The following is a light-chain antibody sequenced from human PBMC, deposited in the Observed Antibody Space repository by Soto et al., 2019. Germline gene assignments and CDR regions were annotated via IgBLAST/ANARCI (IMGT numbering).Light chain of an antibody. CDR1: QGISNY. CDR3: QQYNSAALT. J-gene: IGKJ4*01. V-gene: IGKV1-27*01. CDR2: AAS. Sequence: HRNRSLSSMCVDLGDRGTIKRQASQGISNYLAWYQQRPGKVPKLLIYAASTLQSGVPSRFSGSGSGTDFTLTISSLHPEDVATYYCQQYNSAALTFGEGTKVDIK.